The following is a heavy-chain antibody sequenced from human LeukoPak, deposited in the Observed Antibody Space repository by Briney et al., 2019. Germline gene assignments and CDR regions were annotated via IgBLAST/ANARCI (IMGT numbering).Heavy chain of an antibody. Sequence: PGGSLRLSCAGSGFTFDDYGMSWVRQAPGKGLEWVAGINWNGGRTGYADSVKGRFTISRDNAKNSLYLQMNSLRDEDTAVYYCARDRKTDIVVVPAAASYYYYGMDVWGQGTTVTVSS. J-gene: IGHJ6*02. CDR1: GFTFDDYG. CDR3: ARDRKTDIVVVPAAASYYYYGMDV. CDR2: INWNGGRT. V-gene: IGHV3-20*04. D-gene: IGHD2-2*01.